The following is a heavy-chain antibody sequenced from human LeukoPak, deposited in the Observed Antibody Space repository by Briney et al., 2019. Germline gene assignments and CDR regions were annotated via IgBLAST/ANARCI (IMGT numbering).Heavy chain of an antibody. J-gene: IGHJ3*02. CDR3: ARDDGSCSSTSCYLRAFDI. CDR2: ISAYNGNT. D-gene: IGHD2-2*01. CDR1: GYTFTSYG. Sequence: ASVKVSCKASGYTFTSYGISWVRQAPGQGLEWMGWISAYNGNTNYAQKLHGRVTMTTDTSTSTAYMELRSLRSDDTAVYYCARDDGSCSSTSCYLRAFDIWGQGTMVTVSS. V-gene: IGHV1-18*01.